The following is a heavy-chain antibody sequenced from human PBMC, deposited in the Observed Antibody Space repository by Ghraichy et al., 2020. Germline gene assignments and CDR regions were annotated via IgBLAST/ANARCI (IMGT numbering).Heavy chain of an antibody. V-gene: IGHV4-39*01. CDR1: GGSISSGSYY. Sequence: SETLSLTCIVSGGSISSGSYYWGWIRQPPGRGRDWIGRTYYSGSTNYNRSSKSRVTISEDTSKNQFSLKLTSVTAADTAVYYCARQGPNYDFWSGLGWFDPWGQGTLVTVSS. CDR2: TYYSGST. D-gene: IGHD3-3*01. J-gene: IGHJ5*02. CDR3: ARQGPNYDFWSGLGWFDP.